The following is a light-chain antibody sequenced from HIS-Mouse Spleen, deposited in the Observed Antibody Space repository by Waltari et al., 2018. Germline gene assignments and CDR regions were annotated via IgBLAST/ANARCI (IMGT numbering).Light chain of an antibody. CDR1: ASPKKY. Sequence: SYELTQPPSESVSPGQTARITCPGDASPKKYAYWYQQKSGQAPVLVIYEDSKRPSGIPERFSGSSSGTMATLTISGAQVEDEADYYCYSTDSSGNHRVFGGGTKLTVL. J-gene: IGLJ2*01. CDR2: EDS. V-gene: IGLV3-10*01. CDR3: YSTDSSGNHRV.